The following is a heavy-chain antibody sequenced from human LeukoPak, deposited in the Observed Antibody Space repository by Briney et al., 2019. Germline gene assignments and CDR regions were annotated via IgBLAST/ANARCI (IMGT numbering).Heavy chain of an antibody. CDR1: GGSISGSTYY. Sequence: SETLSLTCTVSGGSISGSTYYWGWIRQTPGKGLEWIGSIYYSGSTYYNPSLKSRVTISVDTSKNQFSLKLSSVAAADTAVYYCARHVFGIAAAGPIDYWGQGTLVTVSS. CDR3: ARHVFGIAAAGPIDY. V-gene: IGHV4-39*01. J-gene: IGHJ4*02. D-gene: IGHD6-13*01. CDR2: IYYSGST.